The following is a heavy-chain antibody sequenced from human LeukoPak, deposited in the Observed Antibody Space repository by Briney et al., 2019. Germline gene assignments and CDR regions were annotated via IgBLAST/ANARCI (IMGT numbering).Heavy chain of an antibody. J-gene: IGHJ4*02. D-gene: IGHD1-26*01. CDR1: GFTFSSYA. Sequence: GGSLRLSGAASGFTFSSYAMNWVRQAPGKWLEWVSTISNSGDRTYYADSVKGRFTISRDNSKNTLYLQMNSLRTEDTAVYYCAKDFVPRGGSYFPGFDYWGQGTLVIVSS. CDR3: AKDFVPRGGSYFPGFDY. CDR2: ISNSGDRT. V-gene: IGHV3-23*01.